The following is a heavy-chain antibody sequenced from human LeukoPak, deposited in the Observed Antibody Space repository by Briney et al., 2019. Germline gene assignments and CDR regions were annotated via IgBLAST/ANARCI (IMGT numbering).Heavy chain of an antibody. CDR1: AGSISNYY. V-gene: IGHV4-59*01. Sequence: SETLSLTCTVSAGSISNYYWSWIRQSPGKGLDWIGYIYYSGTTNSNPSLKSRVTISVDTSKNQFSLQLRSVTAADTAVYYCAREDPQTTVPEGMDVWGQGTTVIVSS. D-gene: IGHD4-17*01. J-gene: IGHJ6*02. CDR2: IYYSGTT. CDR3: AREDPQTTVPEGMDV.